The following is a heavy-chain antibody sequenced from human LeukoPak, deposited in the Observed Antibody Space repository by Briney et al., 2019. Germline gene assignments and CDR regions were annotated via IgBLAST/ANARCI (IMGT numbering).Heavy chain of an antibody. D-gene: IGHD4-17*01. CDR2: IKWNGGST. Sequence: PGGSLRLSCAASGFTFDDFGMSWVRHAPGKGLEWVSGIKWNGGSTGYADSVKGRFTISRDNAKNSLYLQMNSLRAEDTALYYCARGLNDYGDYERAFDIWGQGTMVTVSS. CDR1: GFTFDDFG. V-gene: IGHV3-20*04. CDR3: ARGLNDYGDYERAFDI. J-gene: IGHJ3*02.